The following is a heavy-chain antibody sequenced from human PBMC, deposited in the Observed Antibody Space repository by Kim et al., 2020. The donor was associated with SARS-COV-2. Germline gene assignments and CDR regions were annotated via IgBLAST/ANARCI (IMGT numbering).Heavy chain of an antibody. V-gene: IGHV3-23*01. Sequence: GGSLRLSCAASGFTFSSYAMSWVRQAPGKGLEWVSAISGSGGSTYYADSVKGRFTISRDNSKNTLYLQMNSLRAEDTAVYYCAKDLLTELLWFTRSSNYYFDYWGQGTLVTVSS. CDR1: GFTFSSYA. CDR3: AKDLLTELLWFTRSSNYYFDY. J-gene: IGHJ4*02. CDR2: ISGSGGST. D-gene: IGHD3-10*01.